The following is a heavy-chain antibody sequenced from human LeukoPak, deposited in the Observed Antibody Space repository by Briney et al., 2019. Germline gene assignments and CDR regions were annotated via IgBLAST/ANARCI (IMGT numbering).Heavy chain of an antibody. CDR2: ISPNSGGT. Sequence: GASVKVSCKASGYTFTAYYIHWVRQASGQGLEWTGWISPNSGGTDYAQKFQGRVTMTRDTSISTAYVQLSSLTSDDTAVYYCAIQPWGSGNNWYFDLWGRGTLVTVSS. V-gene: IGHV1-2*02. CDR1: GYTFTAYY. J-gene: IGHJ2*01. D-gene: IGHD7-27*01. CDR3: AIQPWGSGNNWYFDL.